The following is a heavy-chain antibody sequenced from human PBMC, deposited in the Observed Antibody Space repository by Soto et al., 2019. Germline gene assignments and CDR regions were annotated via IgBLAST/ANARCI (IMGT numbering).Heavy chain of an antibody. CDR1: GYTFTSYD. Sequence: ASVKVSCKASGYTFTSYDINWVRQATGQGLEWMGWMNPNSGNTGYAQKFQGRVTMTRNTSISTAYMELSSLRSEYTVVYYCARGLPRTYDILTGYYIMGYYYYYMDVWGKGTTVTVSS. CDR3: ARGLPRTYDILTGYYIMGYYYYYMDV. J-gene: IGHJ6*03. V-gene: IGHV1-8*01. CDR2: MNPNSGNT. D-gene: IGHD3-9*01.